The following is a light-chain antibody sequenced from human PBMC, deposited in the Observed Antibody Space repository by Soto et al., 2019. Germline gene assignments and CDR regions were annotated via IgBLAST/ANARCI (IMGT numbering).Light chain of an antibody. V-gene: IGLV1-40*01. CDR2: ANN. CDR3: QSYDNSLSGWL. J-gene: IGLJ2*01. CDR1: TSNIGAGYD. Sequence: QSVLTQPPSVSGAPGQRVTISCTGSTSNIGAGYDVHWYQQVPGTTPKLLIYANNNRPSGVPDRFSGSKPGTSASLVITGLQAEDEADYYCQSYDNSLSGWLFGGGTKLTVL.